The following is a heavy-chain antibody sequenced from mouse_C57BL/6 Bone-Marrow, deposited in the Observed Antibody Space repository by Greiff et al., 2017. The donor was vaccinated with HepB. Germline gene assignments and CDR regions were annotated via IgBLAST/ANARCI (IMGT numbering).Heavy chain of an antibody. CDR2: ISDGGSYT. D-gene: IGHD2-1*01. Sequence: EVKLEESGGGLVKPGGSLKLSCAASGFTFSSYAMSWVRQTPEKRLEWVATISDGGSYTYYPDNVKGRFTISRDNAKNNLYLQMSHLESEDTAMYYCAREGNLAWFAYWGQGTLVTVSA. CDR1: GFTFSSYA. V-gene: IGHV5-4*01. CDR3: AREGNLAWFAY. J-gene: IGHJ3*01.